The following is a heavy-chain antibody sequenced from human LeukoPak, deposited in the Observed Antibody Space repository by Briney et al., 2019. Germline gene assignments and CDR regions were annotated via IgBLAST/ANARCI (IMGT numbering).Heavy chain of an antibody. D-gene: IGHD6-6*01. J-gene: IGHJ4*02. V-gene: IGHV4-59*11. CDR3: ARGGSSEFDY. Sequence: SETLSLTCTVSGGSISSHYWSWIWQPPGKGLEWIGYIYYSGSTNYNPSLKSRVTISVDTSKNQFSLKLSSVTAADTAVYYCARGGSSEFDYWGQGTLVTVSS. CDR2: IYYSGST. CDR1: GGSISSHY.